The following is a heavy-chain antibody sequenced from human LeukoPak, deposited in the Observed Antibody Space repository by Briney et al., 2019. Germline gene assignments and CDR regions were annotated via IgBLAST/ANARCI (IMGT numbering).Heavy chain of an antibody. CDR2: TYYSGST. CDR3: ARQVRYFDWLLPLDY. CDR1: GGSISSSSYY. D-gene: IGHD3-9*01. J-gene: IGHJ4*02. V-gene: IGHV4-39*01. Sequence: PSETLSLTCTVSGGSISSSSYYWGWIRQPPGKGLEWIGSTYYSGSTYYNPSLKSRVTISVDTSKNQFSLKLSSVTAADTAVYYCARQVRYFDWLLPLDYWGQGTLVTVSS.